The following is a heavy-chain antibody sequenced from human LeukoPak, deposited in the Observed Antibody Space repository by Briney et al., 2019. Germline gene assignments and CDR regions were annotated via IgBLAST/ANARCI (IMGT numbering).Heavy chain of an antibody. J-gene: IGHJ4*02. CDR1: GFTFSSYA. V-gene: IGHV3-30*07. D-gene: IGHD6-13*01. CDR2: ISYDGSNK. CDR3: ARDGVPHSDKYSSSLHHRYFDY. Sequence: PGRSLRLSCAASGFTFSSYAMHWVRQAPGKGLEWVAVISYDGSNKYYADSVKGRFTISRDNSKNTLYLQMNSLRAEDTAVYYCARDGVPHSDKYSSSLHHRYFDYWGQGTLVTVSS.